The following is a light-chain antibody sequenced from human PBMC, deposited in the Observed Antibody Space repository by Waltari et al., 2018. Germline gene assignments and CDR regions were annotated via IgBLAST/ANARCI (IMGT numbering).Light chain of an antibody. V-gene: IGLV1-40*01. CDR1: SSNIGAGFD. Sequence: QSVLSQPPSVSGAPGQRVTISCTGSSSNIGAGFDVHWYHQFPGTAPKLLICGDNNLPSGVPERFSAAKSGTSASLAITGLQAEDEGDYYCQSYDASLSAYVFGTGTKVTVL. J-gene: IGLJ1*01. CDR2: GDN. CDR3: QSYDASLSAYV.